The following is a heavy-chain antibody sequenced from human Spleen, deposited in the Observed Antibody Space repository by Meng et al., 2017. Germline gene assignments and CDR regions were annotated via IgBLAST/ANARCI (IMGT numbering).Heavy chain of an antibody. J-gene: IGHJ4*02. Sequence: VGYGGALLQPGGSLRLSCTASGFTFSIYWMHWVRQAPGKGLVWVSRINPDGSTTDYADSVKGRFTISRDNAKNTLYLQMNSLRAEDTAMYYCARFTPFDYWGQGTLVTVSS. CDR2: INPDGSTT. CDR1: GFTFSIYW. CDR3: ARFTPFDY. V-gene: IGHV3-74*01.